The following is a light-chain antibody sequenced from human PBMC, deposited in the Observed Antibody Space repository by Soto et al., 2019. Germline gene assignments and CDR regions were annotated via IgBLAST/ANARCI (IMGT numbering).Light chain of an antibody. V-gene: IGKV3-15*01. CDR1: QSVSSN. J-gene: IGKJ1*01. Sequence: EIVMTQSPATLSLSPGERATLSCRASQSVSSNLAWYQQKPGQAPRLLIYGASTRATGLPARFSGSESGTEFTLTISSLQSEDFAVYYCQQYNNWPKTFGQGTKV. CDR2: GAS. CDR3: QQYNNWPKT.